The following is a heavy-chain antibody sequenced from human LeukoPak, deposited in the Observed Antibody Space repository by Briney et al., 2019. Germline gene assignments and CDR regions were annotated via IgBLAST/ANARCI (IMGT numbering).Heavy chain of an antibody. CDR1: EYTFTDYY. D-gene: IGHD3-16*01. V-gene: IGHV1-2*02. J-gene: IGHJ6*03. CDR2: INPNSGDT. CDR3: ARGSGRELLFYYYYMDV. Sequence: ASLKVSCKASEYTFTDYYVHWVRQAPGQGLEWMGWINPNSGDTKYAQKFQGRIIMTRDTSISTAYMELSRLRSDDTAVYYCARGSGRELLFYYYYMDVWGKGTTVTVSS.